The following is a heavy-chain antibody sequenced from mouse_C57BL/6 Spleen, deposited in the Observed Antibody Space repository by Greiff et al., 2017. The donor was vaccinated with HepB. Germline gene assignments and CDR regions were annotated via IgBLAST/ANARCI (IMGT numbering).Heavy chain of an antibody. J-gene: IGHJ4*01. Sequence: DVHLVESGGGLVKPGGSLKLSCAASGFTFSDYGMHWVRQAPEKGLEWVAYISSGSSTIYYADTVKGRFTISRDNAKNTLFLQMTSLRSEDTAMYYCARLAYYGSRDYAMDYWGQGTSVTVSS. CDR2: ISSGSSTI. D-gene: IGHD1-1*01. CDR1: GFTFSDYG. CDR3: ARLAYYGSRDYAMDY. V-gene: IGHV5-17*01.